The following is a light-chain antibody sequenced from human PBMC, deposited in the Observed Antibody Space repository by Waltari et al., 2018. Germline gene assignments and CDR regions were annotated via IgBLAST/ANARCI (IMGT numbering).Light chain of an antibody. CDR1: SSNIGAGYD. CDR3: QSYDSSLSGPVV. J-gene: IGLJ2*01. V-gene: IGLV1-40*01. CDR2: GNS. Sequence: QSVLTQPPSVSGAPGQRVPISCTGSSSNIGAGYDVHWYQQLPGTAPKLLSYGNSNRPSGVPDRFSGSKSGTSASLAITGLQAEDEADYYCQSYDSSLSGPVVFGGGTKLTVL.